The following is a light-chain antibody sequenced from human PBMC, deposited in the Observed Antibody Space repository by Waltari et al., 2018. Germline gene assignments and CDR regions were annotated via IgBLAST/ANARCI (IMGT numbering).Light chain of an antibody. CDR2: RND. V-gene: IGLV1-44*01. J-gene: IGLJ3*02. CDR3: ASWDDSLNGHWV. CDR1: RSNLGNHG. Sequence: QSILTQPPSASGTPGQRVTISCSGTRSNLGNHGVNWYQQVPGTAPNLLIYRNDLRPSGVPDRFSASKSGTSASLAISGLQSEDEAEYYCASWDDSLNGHWVFGGGTMVTVL.